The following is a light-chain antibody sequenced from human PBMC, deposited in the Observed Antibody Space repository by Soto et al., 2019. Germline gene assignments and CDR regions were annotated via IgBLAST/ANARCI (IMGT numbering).Light chain of an antibody. J-gene: IGLJ1*01. CDR1: SSDVGSYNL. CDR3: CSVAGSRHYV. CDR2: EGT. V-gene: IGLV2-23*01. Sequence: QSALTQPASVSGSPGPSITISCTGTSSDVGSYNLVSWYRHYPGKATKLMIYEGTTRPSGVSNRFAGAKSGNTASLTISGLQGEDEVDYFGCSVAGSRHYVFGTGTKRTVL.